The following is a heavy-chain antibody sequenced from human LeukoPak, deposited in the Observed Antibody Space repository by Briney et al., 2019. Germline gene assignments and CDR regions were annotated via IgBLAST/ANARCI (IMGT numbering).Heavy chain of an antibody. V-gene: IGHV3-7*04. Sequence: GGSLRLSCAASGFIFSTYWMAWVRQPQGKGLEWVANIKHDGTEQYFVDSVKGRFTISRDNAKNSLFLQMNSLRAEDTAVYYCARSYSRVGFDFWGQGTLVTVSS. CDR2: IKHDGTEQ. CDR1: GFIFSTYW. J-gene: IGHJ4*02. CDR3: ARSYSRVGFDF. D-gene: IGHD6-13*01.